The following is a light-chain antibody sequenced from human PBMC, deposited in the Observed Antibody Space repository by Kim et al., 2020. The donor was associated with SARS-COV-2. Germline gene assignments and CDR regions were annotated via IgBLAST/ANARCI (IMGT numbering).Light chain of an antibody. J-gene: IGLJ2*01. CDR2: DDS. V-gene: IGLV3-21*03. Sequence: SYELTQPPSASVAPGKTARITCGGNNIGSKSVHWYQQKPGQAPVLVVYDDSERPSGSPERLSGSNSGNTATLTISRVEAGDDADYYCQVWDSSSDHVVFGGGTQLTVL. CDR1: NIGSKS. CDR3: QVWDSSSDHVV.